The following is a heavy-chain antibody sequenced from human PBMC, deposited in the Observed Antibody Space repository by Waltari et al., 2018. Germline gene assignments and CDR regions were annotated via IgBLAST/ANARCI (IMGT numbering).Heavy chain of an antibody. CDR1: GYTFTSYG. Sequence: QVQLVQSGAEVKKPGASVKVSCKASGYTFTSYGISWVRQAPGQGLEWMGWISAYNGNTNYAQKLQGRVTMTTDTPPSTAYMELRSLRSDDTAVYYCARDGAYGIVGATGYDPWGQGTLVTVSS. CDR2: ISAYNGNT. D-gene: IGHD1-26*01. CDR3: ARDGAYGIVGATGYDP. J-gene: IGHJ5*02. V-gene: IGHV1-18*01.